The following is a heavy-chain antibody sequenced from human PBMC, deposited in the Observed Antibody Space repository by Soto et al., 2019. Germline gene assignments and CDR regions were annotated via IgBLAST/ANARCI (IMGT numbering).Heavy chain of an antibody. CDR3: ARDKYEEIISSSYDY. Sequence: ASVKVSCKASGGTFSSYAISWVRQAPGQGLEWMGGIIPIFGTANYAQKFQGRVTITADESTSTAYMELSSLRSEDTAVYYCARDKYEEIISSSYDYWGQGTLVTVSS. CDR2: IIPIFGTA. D-gene: IGHD6-6*01. V-gene: IGHV1-69*13. CDR1: GGTFSSYA. J-gene: IGHJ4*02.